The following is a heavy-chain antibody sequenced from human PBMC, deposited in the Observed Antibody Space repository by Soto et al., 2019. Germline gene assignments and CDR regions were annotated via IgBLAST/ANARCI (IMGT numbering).Heavy chain of an antibody. CDR2: ISYDGSNK. D-gene: IGHD2-2*01. CDR1: GFTFSSYG. CDR3: AKGHCSSTSCYFPHRFDP. J-gene: IGHJ5*02. V-gene: IGHV3-30*18. Sequence: PGGSLRLSCAASGFTFSSYGMHWVRQAPGKGLEWVAVISYDGSNKYYADSVKGRFTISRDNSKNTLYLQMNSLRAEDTAVYYCAKGHCSSTSCYFPHRFDPWGQGTLVTVSS.